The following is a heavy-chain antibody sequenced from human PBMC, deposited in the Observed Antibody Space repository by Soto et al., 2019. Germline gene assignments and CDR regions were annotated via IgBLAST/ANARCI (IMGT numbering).Heavy chain of an antibody. V-gene: IGHV3-43*01. J-gene: IGHJ6*02. Sequence: PGGSLRISCAASGFTFDDYTMHWVRQAPGKGLEWVSLISWDGGSTYYADSVKGRFTISRDNSKNSLYLQMNSLRTEDTALYYCAKDIASEDYYYYGMDVWGQGTTVTVSS. CDR3: AKDIASEDYYYYGMDV. CDR2: ISWDGGST. CDR1: GFTFDDYT.